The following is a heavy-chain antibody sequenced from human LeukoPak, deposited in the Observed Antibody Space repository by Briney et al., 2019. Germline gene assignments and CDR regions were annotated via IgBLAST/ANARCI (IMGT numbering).Heavy chain of an antibody. J-gene: IGHJ6*03. V-gene: IGHV4-34*01. Sequence: SETLSLTCAVYGGSFSGYYWSWIRQPPGKGLEWIGEINHSGSTNYNPSLKSRVTISVDTSKNQFSLKLSSVTAADTAVYYCARGRVVVGPAWNYYYYMDVWGKGTTVTVSS. D-gene: IGHD2-2*01. CDR1: GGSFSGYY. CDR3: ARGRVVVGPAWNYYYYMDV. CDR2: INHSGST.